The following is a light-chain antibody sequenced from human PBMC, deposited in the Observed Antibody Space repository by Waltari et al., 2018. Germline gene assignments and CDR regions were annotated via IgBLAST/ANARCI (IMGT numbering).Light chain of an antibody. J-gene: IGKJ1*01. Sequence: DIQMTQSPSSVSASVGDRDTLTCRASQGISSRLAWYQQKPGKAPKLLIYDASSLHSGVPSRFSGSGSGTEFTLTISSLQPEDFATYYCQQVDSFPRTFGQGTKVEVK. CDR2: DAS. V-gene: IGKV1-12*01. CDR3: QQVDSFPRT. CDR1: QGISSR.